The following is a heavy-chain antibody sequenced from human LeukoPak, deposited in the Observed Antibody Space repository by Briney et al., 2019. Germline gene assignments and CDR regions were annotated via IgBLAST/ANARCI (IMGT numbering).Heavy chain of an antibody. CDR1: GSTFSSYS. D-gene: IGHD4-17*01. CDR2: ISSSSSYI. J-gene: IGHJ2*01. Sequence: PGGSLRLSCAASGSTFSSYSMNWVRQAPGKGLEWVSSISSSSSYIYYADSVKGRFTISRDNAKNSLYLQMNSLRAEDTAVYYCANSDEDYEYFDLWGRGTLVTVSS. V-gene: IGHV3-21*01. CDR3: ANSDEDYEYFDL.